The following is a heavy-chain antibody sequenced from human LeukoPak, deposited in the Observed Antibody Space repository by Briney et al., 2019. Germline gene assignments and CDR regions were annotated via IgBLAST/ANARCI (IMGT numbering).Heavy chain of an antibody. J-gene: IGHJ4*01. CDR3: ARDGVLVGSTVLSY. Sequence: GASVKVSCKPSGYPYTNFYIHWVRRAPGHGLEWMGWVNPKSGDTKYAQKFQDRISMTRDTSISTAYMEVNRLTSDDSAVYYCARDGVLVGSTVLSYWGQGTLVTVAS. V-gene: IGHV1-2*02. D-gene: IGHD1-26*01. CDR2: VNPKSGDT. CDR1: GYPYTNFY.